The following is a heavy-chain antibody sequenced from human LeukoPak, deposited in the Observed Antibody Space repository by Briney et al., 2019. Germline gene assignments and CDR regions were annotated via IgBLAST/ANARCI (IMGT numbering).Heavy chain of an antibody. CDR3: AREGARGFDY. CDR2: ISTYTGDT. D-gene: IGHD3-16*01. CDR1: DYTFTSYA. Sequence: ASVKVSCKASDYTFTSYAISWVRQAPGQGLEWMGWISTYTGDTNYAQRFRGRVTMTTDTSTRTAYMDLRSLKSDDTAVYYCAREGARGFDYWGQGTLVTVSS. V-gene: IGHV1-18*01. J-gene: IGHJ4*02.